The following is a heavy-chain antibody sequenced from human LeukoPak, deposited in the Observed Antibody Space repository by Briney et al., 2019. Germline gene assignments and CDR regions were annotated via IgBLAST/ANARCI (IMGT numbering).Heavy chain of an antibody. Sequence: SETLSLTCAVYGGSFSGYYWSWIRQPPGKGLERIGEINHSGSTNYNPSLKSRVTISVDTSKNQFSLKLSSVTAADTAVYYCARGPRWLTIFNWFDPWGQGTLVTVSS. CDR1: GGSFSGYY. CDR2: INHSGST. CDR3: ARGPRWLTIFNWFDP. V-gene: IGHV4-34*01. D-gene: IGHD3-9*01. J-gene: IGHJ5*02.